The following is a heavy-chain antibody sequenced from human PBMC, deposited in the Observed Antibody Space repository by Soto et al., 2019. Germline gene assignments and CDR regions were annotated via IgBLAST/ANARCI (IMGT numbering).Heavy chain of an antibody. D-gene: IGHD5-12*01. Sequence: EGQLLESGGGLVQPGGSLRLSCAASGFTFSTYTMHWVRQAPGKGLEWVSGVSGGDGSTYYADSLKGRFSISRDNAKNTVDLQINSLTAEETAVYYCTKQGYYWYFDIWGRGTLVTVSS. J-gene: IGHJ2*01. CDR3: TKQGYYWYFDI. V-gene: IGHV3-23*01. CDR2: VSGGDGST. CDR1: GFTFSTYT.